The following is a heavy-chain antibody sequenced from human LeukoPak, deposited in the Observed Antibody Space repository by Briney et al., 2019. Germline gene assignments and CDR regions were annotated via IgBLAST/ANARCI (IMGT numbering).Heavy chain of an antibody. V-gene: IGHV3-23*01. Sequence: PGGSLRLSCAASGFTFSNYAMSWVRQAPGKGLEWVSAISGSGGSTFYADSVKGRLTISRDNSKSTLSLQMNSLRAEDTAVYFCARPTSSWYPWAFDIWGQGTMVTVSS. J-gene: IGHJ3*02. CDR2: ISGSGGST. CDR1: GFTFSNYA. CDR3: ARPTSSWYPWAFDI. D-gene: IGHD6-13*01.